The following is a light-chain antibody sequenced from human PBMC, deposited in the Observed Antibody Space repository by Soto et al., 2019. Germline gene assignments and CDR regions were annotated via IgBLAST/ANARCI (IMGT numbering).Light chain of an antibody. J-gene: IGLJ2*01. CDR1: SGSIASSY. CDR3: QSYDTTLLV. V-gene: IGLV6-57*01. CDR2: EDD. Sequence: NFMLTQPHSVSESPGKTVTISCTRSSGSIASSYVQWYQLRPGSFLTTVIYEDDQRTAGVPDRFSGSVDTSSNSASLTISGLETEDEADYFCQSYDTTLLVFGGGTKVTVL.